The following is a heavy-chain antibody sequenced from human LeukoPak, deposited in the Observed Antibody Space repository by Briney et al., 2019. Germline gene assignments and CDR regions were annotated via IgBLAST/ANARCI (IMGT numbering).Heavy chain of an antibody. V-gene: IGHV3-7*03. J-gene: IGHJ4*02. CDR3: ARDQGSYGLIDY. CDR2: IKQDGSEK. D-gene: IGHD4-17*01. Sequence: GGSLRLSCAASGFTFSNAWMNWVRQAPGKGLEWVANIKQDGSEKYYVDSVKGRFTISRDNAKTSLYLQMNSLRAEDTAVYYCARDQGSYGLIDYWGQGTLVTVSS. CDR1: GFTFSNAW.